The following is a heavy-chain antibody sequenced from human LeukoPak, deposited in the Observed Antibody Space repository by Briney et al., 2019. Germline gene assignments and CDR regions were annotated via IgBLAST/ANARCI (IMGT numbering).Heavy chain of an antibody. CDR1: GYSFTGYY. J-gene: IGHJ4*02. CDR2: INPNSGGT. V-gene: IGHV1-2*02. D-gene: IGHD5-18*01. Sequence: ASVKVSCKASGYSFTGYYMHWVRQAPGQGLEWMGWINPNSGGTNYAQKFQGRVTMTRDTSISAAYMELSRLRSDDTAVYYCARGGRGYSYGFGYWGQGTLVTVSS. CDR3: ARGGRGYSYGFGY.